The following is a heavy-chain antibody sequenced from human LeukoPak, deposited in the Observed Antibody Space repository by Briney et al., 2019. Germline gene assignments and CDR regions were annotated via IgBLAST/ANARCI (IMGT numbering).Heavy chain of an antibody. CDR3: ARGVYYGVWSGYYSGAFDI. CDR1: GGSLSSYY. Sequence: PSETLSLTCTVSGGSLSSYYWSWIRQPAGKGLEWIGRISTSGNTNYNPSLKSRVAMSVDTSKNQFSLKLSSVTAADTAVYYCARGVYYGVWSGYYSGAFDIWGQGTMVTVSS. CDR2: ISTSGNT. V-gene: IGHV4-4*07. D-gene: IGHD3-3*01. J-gene: IGHJ3*02.